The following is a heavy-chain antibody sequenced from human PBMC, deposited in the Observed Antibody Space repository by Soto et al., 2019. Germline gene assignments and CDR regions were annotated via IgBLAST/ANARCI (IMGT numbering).Heavy chain of an antibody. D-gene: IGHD2-15*01. CDR3: ARDLGGWPDY. V-gene: IGHV1-18*01. J-gene: IGHJ4*02. Sequence: ASVKVSCKASGYTFTSYGISWVRQAPGQRLEWMGWISADNGNTKYSQKFQGRVTITRDTSASTAYMELRSLRSEDTAVYYCARDLGGWPDYWGQGTLVTSPQ. CDR1: GYTFTSYG. CDR2: ISADNGNT.